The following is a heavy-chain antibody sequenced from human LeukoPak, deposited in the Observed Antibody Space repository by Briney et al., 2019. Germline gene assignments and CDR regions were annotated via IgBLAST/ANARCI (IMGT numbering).Heavy chain of an antibody. CDR1: GFTFSSYS. V-gene: IGHV3-21*01. CDR3: ASRPEYNWNDGSFDY. D-gene: IGHD1-1*01. CDR2: ISSSSSYI. Sequence: GGSLRLSCAASGFTFSSYSMNWVRQAPGKGLEWVSSISSSSSYIYYADSVKGPFTISRDNATNSLYLHKNSLRAEDTAVYYCASRPEYNWNDGSFDYWGQGTLVTVSS. J-gene: IGHJ4*02.